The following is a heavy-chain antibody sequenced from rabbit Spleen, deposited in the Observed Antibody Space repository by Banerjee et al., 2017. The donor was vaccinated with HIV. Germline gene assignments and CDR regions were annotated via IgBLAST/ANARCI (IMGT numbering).Heavy chain of an antibody. Sequence: QSLEESGGDLVKHGASLTITCKASGVSFRGSSYMCWVRQDPGKGLEWVVCIDAGSSGFTYFSSWSKGRCTISKTASTTAALQMTSRTAAATATYFFARDSSSSFSSYGMDLWGPGTLVTVS. CDR1: GVSFRGSSY. CDR3: ARDSSSSFSSYGMDL. V-gene: IGHV1S40*01. CDR2: IDAGSSGFT. D-gene: IGHD1-1*01. J-gene: IGHJ6*01.